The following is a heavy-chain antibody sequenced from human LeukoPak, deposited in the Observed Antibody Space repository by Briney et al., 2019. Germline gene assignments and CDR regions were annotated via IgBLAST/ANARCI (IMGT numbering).Heavy chain of an antibody. D-gene: IGHD2-8*01. CDR3: ASWAARSRVNGFDY. CDR1: GGSISSYY. V-gene: IGHV4-4*07. Sequence: SETLSLTCTVSGGSISSYYWSWIRQPAGKGLEWIGRIYTSGSTNYNPSLKSRVTMSVDTSKNQFSLKLSSVTAADTAVYYCASWAARSRVNGFDYWGQGTLVTVSS. J-gene: IGHJ4*02. CDR2: IYTSGST.